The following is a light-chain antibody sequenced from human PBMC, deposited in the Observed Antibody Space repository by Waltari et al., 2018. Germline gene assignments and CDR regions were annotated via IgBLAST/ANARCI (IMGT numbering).Light chain of an antibody. CDR1: SSDVGRYNF. V-gene: IGLV2-14*03. CDR3: SSHTTSSTLV. Sequence: QSALTQPASVSGSPGQSITISCTGSSSDVGRYNFVSWYQQPPGKAPKLMIFDVTDRPSGVSDRFSGSKSGNTASLTISGLQPEDEADYYCSSHTTSSTLVFGGGTRVTVL. CDR2: DVT. J-gene: IGLJ2*01.